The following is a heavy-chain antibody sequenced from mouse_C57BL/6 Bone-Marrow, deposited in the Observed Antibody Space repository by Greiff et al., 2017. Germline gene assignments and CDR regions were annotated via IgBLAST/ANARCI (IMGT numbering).Heavy chain of an antibody. CDR3: ARGGDYDGFAY. D-gene: IGHD2-4*01. V-gene: IGHV1-64*01. CDR1: GYTFTSYW. CDR2: IHPNSGST. Sequence: QVQLQQPGAELVKPGASVKLSCKASGYTFTSYWMHWVKQRPGQGLEWIGMIHPNSGSTNYNEKFKSKATLTVDKSSSTAYLQLSSLTSEDSAVYYCARGGDYDGFAYWGQGTLVTVSA. J-gene: IGHJ3*01.